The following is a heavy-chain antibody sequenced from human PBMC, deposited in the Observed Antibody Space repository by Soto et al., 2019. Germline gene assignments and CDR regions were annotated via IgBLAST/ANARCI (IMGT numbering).Heavy chain of an antibody. CDR2: IIPIFGTA. CDR1: GGTFSSYA. J-gene: IGHJ4*02. CDR3: ARGGYYDSGFTYFDY. V-gene: IGHV1-69*06. Sequence: GASVKVSCKASGGTFSSYAIGWVRQAPGQGLEWMGGIIPIFGTANYAQKFQGRVTITADKSTSTAYMELSSLRSEDTAVYYCARGGYYDSGFTYFDYWGQGTLVTVSS. D-gene: IGHD3-22*01.